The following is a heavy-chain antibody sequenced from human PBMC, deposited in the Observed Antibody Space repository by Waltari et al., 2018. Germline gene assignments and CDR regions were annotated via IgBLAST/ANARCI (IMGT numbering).Heavy chain of an antibody. CDR1: GGSISSSSYY. J-gene: IGHJ5*02. Sequence: QLQLQESGPGLVKPSETLSLTCTVSGGSISSSSYYWGWIRQPPGKGLEWIGSIYYSGGTYYNPSLKSRVTISVDTSKNQFSLKLSSVTAADTAVYYCARHILPYCYGSGSYSAWFDPWGQGTLVTVSS. D-gene: IGHD3-10*01. CDR3: ARHILPYCYGSGSYSAWFDP. CDR2: IYYSGGT. V-gene: IGHV4-39*07.